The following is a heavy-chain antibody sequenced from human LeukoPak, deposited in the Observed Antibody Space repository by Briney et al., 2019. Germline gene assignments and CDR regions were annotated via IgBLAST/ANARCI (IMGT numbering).Heavy chain of an antibody. CDR2: INPNSGGT. CDR1: GYTFTGYY. V-gene: IGHV1-2*02. Sequence: ASVKVSCKASGYTFTGYYMHWVRQAPGQGLEWMGWINPNSGGTDHAQKFQGRVAMTRDTSINTFYMELNRLRSDDTAVYYCARDNYFDYWGQGTLVTVSS. CDR3: ARDNYFDY. J-gene: IGHJ4*02.